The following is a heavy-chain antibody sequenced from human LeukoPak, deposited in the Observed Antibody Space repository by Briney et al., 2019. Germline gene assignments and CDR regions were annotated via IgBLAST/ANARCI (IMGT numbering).Heavy chain of an antibody. J-gene: IGHJ4*02. D-gene: IGHD4-17*01. Sequence: PGGSPRLSCAASGFPFSSYVMHWVRQAPGKGLEWVAIIRSDGSDKYYADSVKGRFTISRDNSKNTLYLQLNSLRAEDTAVYYCARSYGDATFDYWGQGTLVTVSS. V-gene: IGHV3-33*01. CDR2: IRSDGSDK. CDR1: GFPFSSYV. CDR3: ARSYGDATFDY.